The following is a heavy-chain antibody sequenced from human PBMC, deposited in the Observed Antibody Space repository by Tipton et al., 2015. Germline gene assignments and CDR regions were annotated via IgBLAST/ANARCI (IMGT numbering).Heavy chain of an antibody. CDR1: GGSISNYY. D-gene: IGHD3-10*01. J-gene: IGHJ4*02. V-gene: IGHV4-59*01. Sequence: TLSLTCTVSGGSISNYYWGWIRQPPGKGLEWIGYIYYTGNTNYHASLRSRVTISLDTSKKQFSLMLTSVTAADSAVYYCARHRGVGGLAVYWGRGTLVAVSS. CDR3: ARHRGVGGLAVY. CDR2: IYYTGNT.